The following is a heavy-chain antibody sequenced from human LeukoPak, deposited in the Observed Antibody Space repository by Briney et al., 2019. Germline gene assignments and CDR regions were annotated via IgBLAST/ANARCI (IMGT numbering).Heavy chain of an antibody. J-gene: IGHJ3*02. V-gene: IGHV4-30-4*01. CDR2: IYYSGST. CDR1: GGSISSGDYY. CDR3: ARVPLTYYYGSGDAFDI. D-gene: IGHD3-10*01. Sequence: SETLSLTCTVSGGSISSGDYYWSWIRQPPGKGLEWIGYIYYSGSTYYNPPLKSRVTISVDTSKNQFSLKLSSVTAADTAVYYCARVPLTYYYGSGDAFDIWGQGTMVTVSS.